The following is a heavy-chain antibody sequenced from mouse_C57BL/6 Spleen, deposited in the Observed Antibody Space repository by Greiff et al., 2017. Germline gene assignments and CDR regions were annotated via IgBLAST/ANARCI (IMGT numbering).Heavy chain of an antibody. CDR2: INPYNGGT. V-gene: IGHV1-19*01. CDR3: ARMIATVVAHYFDC. CDR1: GYTFTDYY. Sequence: EVQRVESGPVLVKPGASVTMSCKASGYTFTDYYMNWVKQSHGKSLEWIGVINPYNGGTSYNQKFKGKATLTVDKSSSTAYMVLNSLTSEDSAVCYCARMIATVVAHYFDCWGQGTTLTVSS. J-gene: IGHJ2*01. D-gene: IGHD1-1*01.